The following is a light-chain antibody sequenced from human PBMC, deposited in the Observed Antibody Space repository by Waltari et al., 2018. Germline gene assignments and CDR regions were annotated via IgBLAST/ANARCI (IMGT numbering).Light chain of an antibody. CDR2: AAS. CDR3: QQYYSYRYT. Sequence: AIRMTQSPSSLSASTGDRVTITCRASQGISSYLAWYQKKPGKAPKLLIDAASTLQIGVPSRFSGSGSWTDFTLTISCLQSEDFATYYCQQYYSYRYTFGQGTKLEIK. V-gene: IGKV1-8*01. J-gene: IGKJ2*01. CDR1: QGISSY.